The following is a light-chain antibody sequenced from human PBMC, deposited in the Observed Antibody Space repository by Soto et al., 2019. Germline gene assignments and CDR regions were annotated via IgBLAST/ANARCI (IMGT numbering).Light chain of an antibody. CDR3: SSYTSSSTDVV. CDR1: SSDVGAYTS. Sequence: QSVLTQPASVSGSPGQSITISCTGSSSDVGAYTSVSWYQQHPGKAPKLMIYEVSNRPSGVSNRFSGSKSGNTASLTISGLQAEDDADYYCSSYTSSSTDVVFCGGPKVTVL. V-gene: IGLV2-14*01. CDR2: EVS. J-gene: IGLJ2*01.